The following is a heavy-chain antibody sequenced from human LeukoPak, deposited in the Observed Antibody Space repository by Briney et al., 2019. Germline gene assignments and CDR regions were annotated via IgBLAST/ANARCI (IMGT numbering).Heavy chain of an antibody. Sequence: PGGSLRLSCAVSGFTFSDSYMTWLRQAPGKGLESLSYISPSGTDISYADSVKGRFTISRDNSKNTLYLQMNSLRPEDTAVYYCAKDQGYSYGYVSYWGQGTLVTVSS. V-gene: IGHV3-11*04. CDR1: GFTFSDSY. D-gene: IGHD5-18*01. J-gene: IGHJ4*02. CDR3: AKDQGYSYGYVSY. CDR2: ISPSGTDI.